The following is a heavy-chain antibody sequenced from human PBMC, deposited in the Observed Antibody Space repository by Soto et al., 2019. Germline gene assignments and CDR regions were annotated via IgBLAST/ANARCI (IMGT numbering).Heavy chain of an antibody. J-gene: IGHJ4*02. Sequence: PGESLKISCAASGFSFSNYALTWVRQAPGKGLEWVSSVSGSGGATYYTDSVKGRFTISRDNSKNTLYLQLNSLRAEDTAVYYCAKAISGYGSGSYYFDYWGQGTLVTVSS. CDR2: VSGSGGAT. CDR3: AKAISGYGSGSYYFDY. V-gene: IGHV3-23*01. CDR1: GFSFSNYA. D-gene: IGHD3-10*01.